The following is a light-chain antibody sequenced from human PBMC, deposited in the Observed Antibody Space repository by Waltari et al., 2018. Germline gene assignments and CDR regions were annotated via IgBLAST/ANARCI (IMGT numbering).Light chain of an antibody. Sequence: QSALTQPASVSGSPGQSITISCPGTSSDVGTYTLVSWYQQHPGQAPKLMIYEVIKRPSGVSNRFSGSKSGNTASLTISGLQAEDEADYYCCSYAGSSTVVFGGGTKLTVL. J-gene: IGLJ2*01. CDR3: CSYAGSSTVV. V-gene: IGLV2-23*02. CDR1: SSDVGTYTL. CDR2: EVI.